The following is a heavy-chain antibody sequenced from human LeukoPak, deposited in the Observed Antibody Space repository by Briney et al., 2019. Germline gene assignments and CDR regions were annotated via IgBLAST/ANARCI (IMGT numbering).Heavy chain of an antibody. D-gene: IGHD1-26*01. J-gene: IGHJ4*02. CDR1: GFTFSTYG. Sequence: SGGSLRLSCAASGFTFSTYGMHWVRQAPAKGLEWVALISYDGSYKSYADSVKGRFTISRDNSKNTLYLQMNSLRAEDTAAYYCAKDPYRGVGALTFDYWGQGTLVTVSS. CDR2: ISYDGSYK. V-gene: IGHV3-30*18. CDR3: AKDPYRGVGALTFDY.